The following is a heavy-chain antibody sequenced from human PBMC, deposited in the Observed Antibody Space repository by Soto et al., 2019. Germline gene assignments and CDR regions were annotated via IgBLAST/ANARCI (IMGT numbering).Heavy chain of an antibody. CDR2: IYSGGST. CDR1: GFTVSSNY. CDR3: ARDREQQLVPTFDY. Sequence: EVQLVESGGGLIQPGGSLRLSCAASGFTVSSNYMSWVRQAPGKGLEWVSVIYSGGSTYYADSVKGRFTISRDNSKNTLYLQMNGLRAEDTAVYYCARDREQQLVPTFDYWGQGNLVTVSS. J-gene: IGHJ4*02. V-gene: IGHV3-53*01. D-gene: IGHD6-13*01.